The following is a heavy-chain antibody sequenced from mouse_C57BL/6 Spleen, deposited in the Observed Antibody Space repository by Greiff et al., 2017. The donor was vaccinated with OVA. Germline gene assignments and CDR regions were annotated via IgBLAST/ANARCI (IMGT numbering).Heavy chain of an antibody. J-gene: IGHJ2*01. CDR2: IDPENGDT. CDR1: GFNLTDDY. D-gene: IGHD4-1*01. CDR3: TTGLGRGDY. Sequence: EVQLQQSGAELVRPGASVKLSCTASGFNLTDDYMHWVKQRPEQGLDWIGWIDPENGDTEYASKFQGKATITADTSSNTAYLQLSSLTSEDTAVYYCTTGLGRGDYWGQGTTL. V-gene: IGHV14-4*01.